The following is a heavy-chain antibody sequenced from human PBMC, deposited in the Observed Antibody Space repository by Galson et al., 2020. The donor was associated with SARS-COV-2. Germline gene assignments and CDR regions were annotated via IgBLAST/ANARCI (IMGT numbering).Heavy chain of an antibody. J-gene: IGHJ4*02. D-gene: IGHD6-6*01. CDR1: GGSISSDY. CDR2: FHYDGST. CDR3: ARYTTSSVAFDY. V-gene: IGHV4-59*08. Sequence: SETLSLTCNVSGGSISSDYWSWIRQPPAKGLEWIGFFHYDGSTNYNPSLKSRVTISVDTSKNQFSLKLTSVTAADTAVYYCARYTTSSVAFDYWGQGILVTVSS.